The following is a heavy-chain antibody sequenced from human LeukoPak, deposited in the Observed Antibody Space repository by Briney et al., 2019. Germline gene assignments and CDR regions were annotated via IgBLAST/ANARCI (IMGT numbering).Heavy chain of an antibody. V-gene: IGHV3-48*03. CDR2: ISSTSGSAI. CDR3: ARRYCSSTSCLLDY. J-gene: IGHJ4*02. Sequence: GGSLRLSCAASGFTFSSYEMNWVRQAPGKGLEWVSYISSTSGSAIYYADSVKGRFTISRDNAKNSLYLQMNSLRAEDTAVHYCARRYCSSTSCLLDYWGQGTLVTVSS. CDR1: GFTFSSYE. D-gene: IGHD2-2*01.